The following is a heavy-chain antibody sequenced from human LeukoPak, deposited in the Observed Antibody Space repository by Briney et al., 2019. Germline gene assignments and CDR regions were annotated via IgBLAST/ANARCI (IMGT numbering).Heavy chain of an antibody. CDR1: GFTVSSNY. J-gene: IGHJ4*02. CDR3: ARDRRSGYSGYDPYYFDY. V-gene: IGHV3-66*01. D-gene: IGHD5-12*01. Sequence: GGSLRLSCAASGFTVSSNYMSWVRQAPGKGLEWVSVIYSGGSTYYADSVKGRFTISRDNSKNTLYLQMNSLRAEDTAVYYCARDRRSGYSGYDPYYFDYWGQGTLVTVSS. CDR2: IYSGGST.